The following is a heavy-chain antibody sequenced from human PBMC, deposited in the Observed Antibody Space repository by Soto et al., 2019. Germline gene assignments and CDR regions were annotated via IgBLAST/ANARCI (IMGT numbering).Heavy chain of an antibody. CDR1: GDSISGVSYF. CDR3: ATSWGIGNDAKGFHI. Sequence: QVQLQESGPGLVKPSQTLSLTCTVSGDSISGVSYFWSWIRQHPGKGLEWIGYISNRGSTYYSPSLKSRVTISIDTSKNQFSLRLSSVTAADTAVYYCATSWGIGNDAKGFHIWGQGTVVTVSA. CDR2: ISNRGST. J-gene: IGHJ3*02. V-gene: IGHV4-31*03. D-gene: IGHD1-1*01.